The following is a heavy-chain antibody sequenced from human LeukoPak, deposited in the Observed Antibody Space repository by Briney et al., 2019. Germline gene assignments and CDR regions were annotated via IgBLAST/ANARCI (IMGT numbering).Heavy chain of an antibody. D-gene: IGHD1-26*01. CDR3: ARDVGGSYLPYYFDY. J-gene: IGHJ4*03. V-gene: IGHV3-48*03. CDR2: ISSSGTTI. Sequence: GGSLRLSCAASGFTFSSSEMNWVRQAPGKGLEWLSYISSSGTTIYYADSAKGRFTISRGNAKNSLYLQMSSLRAEDTAVYYCARDVGGSYLPYYFDYWGQGTTVTVSS. CDR1: GFTFSSSE.